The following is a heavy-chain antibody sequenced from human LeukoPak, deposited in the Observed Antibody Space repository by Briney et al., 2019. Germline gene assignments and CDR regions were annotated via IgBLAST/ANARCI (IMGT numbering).Heavy chain of an antibody. CDR3: AREIVVVPAAWFDY. CDR2: IYSGGST. D-gene: IGHD2-2*01. CDR1: GFTVSSNY. J-gene: IGHJ4*02. V-gene: IGHV3-53*01. Sequence: PGGSLRLSCAASGFTVSSNYMSWVRQAPGKGLEWVSVIYSGGSTYYADSVKGRFTISRDNSKNTLYLQMNSLRAEDTAVYYCAREIVVVPAAWFDYWGQGTLVTVSS.